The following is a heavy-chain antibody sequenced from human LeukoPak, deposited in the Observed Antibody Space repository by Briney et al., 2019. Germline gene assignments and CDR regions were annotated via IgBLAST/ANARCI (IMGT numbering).Heavy chain of an antibody. CDR1: GFTFSSYA. D-gene: IGHD2-2*01. Sequence: GGSLRLSCAASGFTFSSYAMHWVRQAPGKGLEWVAVISYDGSNKYYADSVKGRFTISRDNSKNTLYLQMNSLRAEDTAVYYCARDPGYCSSTSCYGIYYYGMDVWGQGTAVIVSS. J-gene: IGHJ6*02. CDR3: ARDPGYCSSTSCYGIYYYGMDV. CDR2: ISYDGSNK. V-gene: IGHV3-30*04.